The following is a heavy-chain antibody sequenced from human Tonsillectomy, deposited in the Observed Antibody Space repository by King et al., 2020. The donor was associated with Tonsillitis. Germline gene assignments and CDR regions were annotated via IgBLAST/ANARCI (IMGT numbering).Heavy chain of an antibody. Sequence: QLQESGPGLVKPSATLSLTCTVSGGSFSSYYWSWIRQPPGKGLEWIGYIYYSGSTNYNPSLKSRVTISADTSKNQFSLKLSSVTAADTAVYYCARGRGISPWGGSGSSYFNYWGQGTLVTVSS. CDR1: GGSFSSYY. D-gene: IGHD3-10*01. CDR2: IYYSGST. CDR3: ARGRGISPWGGSGSSYFNY. V-gene: IGHV4-59*01. J-gene: IGHJ4*02.